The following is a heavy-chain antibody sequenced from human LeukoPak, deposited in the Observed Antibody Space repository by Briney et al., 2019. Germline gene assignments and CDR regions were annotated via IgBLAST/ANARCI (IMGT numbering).Heavy chain of an antibody. Sequence: GGSLGLSCAASGFTFSSYAMAWVRQAPGKGLEWVSAITGSGATTDYADSVKGRFTTSRDNFKNTLYLQMNGLRAEDTAVYYCAKRSGWTEIAYWGQGTLVTVS. CDR1: GFTFSSYA. D-gene: IGHD3/OR15-3a*01. CDR2: ITGSGATT. V-gene: IGHV3-23*01. J-gene: IGHJ4*02. CDR3: AKRSGWTEIAY.